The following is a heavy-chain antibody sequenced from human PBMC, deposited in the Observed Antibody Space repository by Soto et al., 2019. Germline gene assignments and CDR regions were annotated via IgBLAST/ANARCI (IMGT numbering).Heavy chain of an antibody. Sequence: SVKVSCKASGGTFSSYTISWVRQAPGQGLEWMGRIIPILGIANYAQKFQGRVTITADKSTSTAYMELSSLRSEDTAVYYCARDCGGDCRTGAFDTWGQGTMVTVSS. CDR3: ARDCGGDCRTGAFDT. D-gene: IGHD2-21*02. V-gene: IGHV1-69*04. J-gene: IGHJ3*02. CDR1: GGTFSSYT. CDR2: IIPILGIA.